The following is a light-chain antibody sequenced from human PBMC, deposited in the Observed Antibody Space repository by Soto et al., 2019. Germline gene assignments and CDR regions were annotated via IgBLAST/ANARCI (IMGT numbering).Light chain of an antibody. J-gene: IGKJ1*01. Sequence: EIVMTQSPATLSVSPGERVTLSCRASQTISTLLAWFQQKPGQAPRLLIYGASTRATGFPTRFSGSGSGTKFTLSISSLQSEDSAVYYCQQYYNWPLTFGQGTKV. V-gene: IGKV3-15*01. CDR1: QTISTL. CDR3: QQYYNWPLT. CDR2: GAS.